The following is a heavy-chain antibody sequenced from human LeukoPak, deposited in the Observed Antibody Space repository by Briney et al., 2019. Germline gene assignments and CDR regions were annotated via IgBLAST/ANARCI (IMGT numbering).Heavy chain of an antibody. D-gene: IGHD3-10*01. Sequence: SETLSLTCTVSGGSISSSSYYWGWIRQPPGKGLEWIGSIYYSGSTYYNPSLKSRVTISVDTSKNQFSLKLSSVTAADTAVYYCARHSGYYGSGSYYLLPFDYWGQGTLVTVPS. CDR3: ARHSGYYGSGSYYLLPFDY. CDR2: IYYSGST. CDR1: GGSISSSSYY. V-gene: IGHV4-39*01. J-gene: IGHJ4*02.